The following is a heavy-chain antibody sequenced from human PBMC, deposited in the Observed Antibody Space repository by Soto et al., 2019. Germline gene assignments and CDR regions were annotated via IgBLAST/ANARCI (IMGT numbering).Heavy chain of an antibody. CDR1: GFSLTTSGVG. D-gene: IGHD3-3*01. CDR3: AHRVLRTVFGLVTTTAIYFDF. V-gene: IGHV2-5*02. CDR2: LYWDDDK. J-gene: IGHJ4*02. Sequence: QITLNESGPTQVKPRQTLTLTCTFSGFSLTTSGVGVGWIRQSPGKAPERLALLYWDDDKRYSPSLKSRLTITKDTPKNQVVLTMADLDPADTATYFCAHRVLRTVFGLVTTTAIYFDFWGQGTPVAVSS.